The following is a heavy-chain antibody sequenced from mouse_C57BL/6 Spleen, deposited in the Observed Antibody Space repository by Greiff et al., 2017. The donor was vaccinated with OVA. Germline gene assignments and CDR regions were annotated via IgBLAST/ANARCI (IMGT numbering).Heavy chain of an antibody. CDR1: GFTFSSYA. J-gene: IGHJ2*01. D-gene: IGHD2-10*02. Sequence: EVQRVESGGGLVKPGGSLKLSCAASGFTFSSYAMSWVRQTPEKRLEWVATISDGGSYTYYPDNVKGRFTISRENAKNNLYLQMSHLKSEDTAMYYGARKWYGNWGIYYYDYWGQGTTLTVSS. CDR3: ARKWYGNWGIYYYDY. CDR2: ISDGGSYT. V-gene: IGHV5-4*01.